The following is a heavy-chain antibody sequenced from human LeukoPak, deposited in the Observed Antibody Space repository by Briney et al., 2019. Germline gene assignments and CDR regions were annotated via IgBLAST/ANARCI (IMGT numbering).Heavy chain of an antibody. J-gene: IGHJ3*02. CDR1: GGSISSSSYY. CDR2: IYYSGST. CDR3: ARPPVDTAMVRGAFDI. V-gene: IGHV4-39*01. Sequence: PSETLSLTCTVSGGSISSSSYYWGWIRQPPGKGLEWIGSIYYSGSTYYNPSLKSRVTISVDTSKNQFSLKLSSVTAADTAVYYCARPPVDTAMVRGAFDIWGQGTMVTVSS. D-gene: IGHD5-18*01.